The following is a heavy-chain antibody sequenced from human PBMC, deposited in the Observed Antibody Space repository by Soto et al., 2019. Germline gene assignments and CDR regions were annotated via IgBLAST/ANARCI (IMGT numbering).Heavy chain of an antibody. CDR2: ISGSGGST. J-gene: IGHJ3*02. Sequence: PGGSLRLSCAASGFTLSSYAMSWVRQAPGKGLEWVSAISGSGGSTYYADSVKGRFTISRDNSKNTLYLQMNSLRAEDTAVYYCAKDGPHYDILTGYPLGAFDIWGQGTMVTVSS. CDR3: AKDGPHYDILTGYPLGAFDI. V-gene: IGHV3-23*01. D-gene: IGHD3-9*01. CDR1: GFTLSSYA.